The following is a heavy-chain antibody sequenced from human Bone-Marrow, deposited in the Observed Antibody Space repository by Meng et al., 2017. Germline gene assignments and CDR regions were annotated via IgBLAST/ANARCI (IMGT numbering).Heavy chain of an antibody. CDR2: INSDGSST. D-gene: IGHD4-17*01. Sequence: GESLKISCAASGFTFSSYWMHWVRQAPGKGLVWVSRINSDGSSTSYADSVKGRFTISRDNAKNTLYLQMNSLRAEDTAVYYCARVTSFAPHYGDLLYYYYDGMDVWGQGTTVTVSS. J-gene: IGHJ6*02. V-gene: IGHV3-74*01. CDR3: ARVTSFAPHYGDLLYYYYDGMDV. CDR1: GFTFSSYW.